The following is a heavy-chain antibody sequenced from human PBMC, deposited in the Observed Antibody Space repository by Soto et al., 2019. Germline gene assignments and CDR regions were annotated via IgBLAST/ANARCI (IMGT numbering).Heavy chain of an antibody. CDR3: AKGGYCSSTSCLSWFDP. V-gene: IGHV1-3*01. CDR1: GYTFTTFS. Sequence: QAQLVQSGAEVKKPGATVKVSCKASGYTFTTFSMHWLRQAPGQRPEWIGWINAGSGDTKYSQNFQGRVTITRDTSASVVYMELSSLRSEDTAMYYCAKGGYCSSTSCLSWFDPWGQGILVTVSS. D-gene: IGHD2-2*01. J-gene: IGHJ5*02. CDR2: INAGSGDT.